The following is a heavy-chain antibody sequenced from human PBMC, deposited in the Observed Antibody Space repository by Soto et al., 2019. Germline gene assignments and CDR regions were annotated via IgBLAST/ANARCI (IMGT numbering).Heavy chain of an antibody. CDR2: ISYDGSNK. D-gene: IGHD3-3*01. V-gene: IGHV3-30-3*01. CDR3: ARDLNGVVASYYYYYGMDV. Sequence: GGSLRLSCAASGFTFSSYAMHWVRQAPGKGLEWVAVISYDGSNKYYADSVKGRFTISRDNSKNTLYLQMNSLRAEDTAVYYCARDLNGVVASYYYYYGMDVWGQGTTVTVSS. J-gene: IGHJ6*02. CDR1: GFTFSSYA.